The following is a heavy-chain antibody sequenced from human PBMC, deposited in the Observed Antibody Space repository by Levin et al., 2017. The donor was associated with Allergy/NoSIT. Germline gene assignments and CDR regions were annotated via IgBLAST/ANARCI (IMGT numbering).Heavy chain of an antibody. J-gene: IGHJ1*01. D-gene: IGHD4-17*01. CDR2: IWYDGSNK. CDR1: GFTFSSYA. V-gene: IGHV3-33*01. Sequence: GESLKISCAASGFTFSSYAMHWVRQAPGKGLEWVAVIWYDGSNKYYADSVKGRFTISRDNSKNTLYLQMNSLRAEDTAVYYCARDDYGDYVPPFQHWGQGTLVTVSS. CDR3: ARDDYGDYVPPFQH.